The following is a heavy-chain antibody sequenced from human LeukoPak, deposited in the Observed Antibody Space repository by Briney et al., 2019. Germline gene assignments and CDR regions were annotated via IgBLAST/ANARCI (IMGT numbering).Heavy chain of an antibody. CDR3: ARRGVDSSKFDD. J-gene: IGHJ4*02. CDR2: IYDSGST. D-gene: IGHD3-9*01. Sequence: NPSETLSLTCAVSGGSISSSNWWSWVRQPPGKGLEWIGEIYDSGSTNYNPSLKSRVTISVDKSKNQFSLKMGSVTAADTAVYYCARRGVDSSKFDDWGQGTLVTVSS. CDR1: GGSISSSNW. V-gene: IGHV4-4*02.